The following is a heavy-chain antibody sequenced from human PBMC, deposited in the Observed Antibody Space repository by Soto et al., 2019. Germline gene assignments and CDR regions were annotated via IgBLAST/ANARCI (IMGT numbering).Heavy chain of an antibody. CDR1: GFTVSSNY. D-gene: IGHD3-3*01. J-gene: IGHJ3*02. Sequence: GGSLRLSCAASGFTVSSNYMSWVRQAPGKGLEWVSVIYSGGSTYYADSVKGRFTISRDNSKNTLYLQMNSLRAEDTAVYYCARASYYDFWSGGSAFDIWGQGTMVTVSS. V-gene: IGHV3-66*01. CDR2: IYSGGST. CDR3: ARASYYDFWSGGSAFDI.